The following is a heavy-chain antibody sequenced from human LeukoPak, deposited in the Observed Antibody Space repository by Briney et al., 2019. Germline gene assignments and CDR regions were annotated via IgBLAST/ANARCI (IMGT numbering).Heavy chain of an antibody. V-gene: IGHV3-23*01. D-gene: IGHD2-2*02. CDR2: ISGSGGST. CDR1: GFTFSSYA. J-gene: IGHJ4*02. CDR3: ARKGGHCGSIISCYTFDY. Sequence: GGSLRLSCAASGFTFSSYAMSWVRQAPGKGLEWVSGISGSGGSTYFADSVRGRFTISRDNSKNTLFLQMNSLRAEDTAVYYCARKGGHCGSIISCYTFDYWGQGTLVTVSS.